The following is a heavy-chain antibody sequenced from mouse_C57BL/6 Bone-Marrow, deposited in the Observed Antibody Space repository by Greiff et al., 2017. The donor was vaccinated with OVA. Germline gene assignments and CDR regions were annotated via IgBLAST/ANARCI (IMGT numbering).Heavy chain of an antibody. V-gene: IGHV1-72*01. CDR3: ARSHDPLAMDY. CDR2: IDPNSGGT. J-gene: IGHJ4*01. CDR1: GYTFTSYW. D-gene: IGHD2-3*01. Sequence: QVQLKQPGAELVKPGASVKLSCKASGYTFTSYWMHWVKQRPGRGLEWIGRIDPNSGGTKYNEKFKSKATLTVDKPSSTAYVQLSSLTSEDAAVYYCARSHDPLAMDYWGQGTSVTVSS.